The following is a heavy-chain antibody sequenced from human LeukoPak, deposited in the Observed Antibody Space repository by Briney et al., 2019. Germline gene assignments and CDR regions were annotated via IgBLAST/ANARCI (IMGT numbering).Heavy chain of an antibody. CDR2: IYTSGST. CDR1: GGSISSYY. CDR3: ARMPTIAARREWYFDY. J-gene: IGHJ4*02. D-gene: IGHD6-6*01. V-gene: IGHV4-4*07. Sequence: SETLSLTCTVSGGSISSYYWSWIRQPAGKGLEWIGRIYTSGSTNYNPSLKSRVTMSVDTSKNQFSLKLSSVTAADTAVYYCARMPTIAARREWYFDYWGQGPLVTVSS.